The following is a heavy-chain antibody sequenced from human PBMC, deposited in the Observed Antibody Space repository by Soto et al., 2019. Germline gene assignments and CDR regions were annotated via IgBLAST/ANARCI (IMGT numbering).Heavy chain of an antibody. V-gene: IGHV1-69*02. CDR1: GGTFSSYT. CDR2: IIPILGIA. D-gene: IGHD2-2*01. CDR3: ARGVVPAAAVESGADY. Sequence: ASVKVSCKASGGTFSSYTISWVRQAPGQGLEWMGRIIPILGIANYAQKFQGRVTITADKSTGTAYMELSSLRSEDTAVYYCARGVVPAAAVESGADYWGQGTLVTVSS. J-gene: IGHJ4*02.